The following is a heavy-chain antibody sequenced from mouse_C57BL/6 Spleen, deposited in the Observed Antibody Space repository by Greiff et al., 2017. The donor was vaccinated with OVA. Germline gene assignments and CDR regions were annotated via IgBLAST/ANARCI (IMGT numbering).Heavy chain of an antibody. CDR2: ISSGGSYT. J-gene: IGHJ1*03. Sequence: EVKLVEPGGGLVKPGGSLKLSCAASGFTFSSYGMSWVRQTPDKRLEWVATISSGGSYTYYPDNVKGRFTISKDNAKNTLYLQMRSLKSEDTAMYYCARRNGTYWYFDVWGTGTTVTVSS. CDR3: ARRNGTYWYFDV. CDR1: GFTFSSYG. V-gene: IGHV5-6*03. D-gene: IGHD4-1*01.